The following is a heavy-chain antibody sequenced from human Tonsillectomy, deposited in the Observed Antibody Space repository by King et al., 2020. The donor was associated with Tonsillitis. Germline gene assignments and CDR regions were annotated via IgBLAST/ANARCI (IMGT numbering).Heavy chain of an antibody. J-gene: IGHJ6*03. CDR1: GGTFSNYA. Sequence: GQLVQSGAEVKKPGSSVKVSCKASGGTFSNYAINWVRQAPGQGLEWMGRIIPILPISNYAQKFQGRVTITAEKSTSTAYMELSSLISEDTAVYYCLGTSPSVGMDVWGKGTTVTVSS. CDR3: LGTSPSVGMDV. V-gene: IGHV1-69*04. CDR2: IIPILPIS. D-gene: IGHD1-14*01.